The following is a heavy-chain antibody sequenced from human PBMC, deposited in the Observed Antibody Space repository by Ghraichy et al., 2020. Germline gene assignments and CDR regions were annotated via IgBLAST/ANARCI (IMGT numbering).Heavy chain of an antibody. CDR2: INRAGSEK. CDR1: GFTFSSYW. D-gene: IGHD3-16*01. J-gene: IGHJ4*02. CDR3: ARAGGVATVDY. V-gene: IGHV3-7*01. Sequence: GGSLRLSCAASGFTFSSYWMSWVRQTPGKGLEWVANINRAGSEKYYVDSVEGRFTISRDNAKNSLYLQMNSLRDEDTAVYYCARAGGVATVDYWGQGILVTVSS.